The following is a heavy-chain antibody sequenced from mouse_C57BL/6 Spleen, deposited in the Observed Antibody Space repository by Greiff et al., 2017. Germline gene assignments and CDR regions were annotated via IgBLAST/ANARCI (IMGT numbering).Heavy chain of an antibody. CDR2: ISSGSSTI. CDR1: GFTFSDYG. CDR3: ARGFPYYYGSSYAMDY. Sequence: EVQLVESGGGLVKPGGSLKLSCAASGFTFSDYGMHWVRQAPEKGLEWVAYISSGSSTIYYADTVKGRFTISRDNAKSTLFLQMTSLRSEDTAMYYCARGFPYYYGSSYAMDYWGQGTSVTVSS. D-gene: IGHD1-1*01. J-gene: IGHJ4*01. V-gene: IGHV5-17*01.